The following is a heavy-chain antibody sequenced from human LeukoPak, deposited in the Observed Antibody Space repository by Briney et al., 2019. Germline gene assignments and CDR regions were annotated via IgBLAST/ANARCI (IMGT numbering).Heavy chain of an antibody. Sequence: GGSLRLSCAASGFTFSNYAMTWVRQAAGKGLEWVSAISSSDRTTYYADSVKGRFTISRDNAKNTLNLQMNSLRAEDTAVYYCARDLGQYYDTSDNWFDPWGQGTLVTVSS. J-gene: IGHJ5*02. CDR2: ISSSDRTT. CDR1: GFTFSNYA. CDR3: ARDLGQYYDTSDNWFDP. D-gene: IGHD3-22*01. V-gene: IGHV3-23*01.